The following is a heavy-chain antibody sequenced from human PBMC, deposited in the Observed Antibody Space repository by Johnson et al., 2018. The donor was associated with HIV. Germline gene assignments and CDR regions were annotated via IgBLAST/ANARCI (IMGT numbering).Heavy chain of an antibody. CDR2: IYSGDST. CDR1: GFTFSSYW. V-gene: IGHV3-66*01. J-gene: IGHJ3*02. CDR3: ARGGIYCVGDCHASDI. Sequence: VQLVESGGGLVQPGGSLRLSCAASGFTFSSYWMSWVRQAPGKGLEWVSLIYSGDSTYYADPVTGRFTISRDNSKDSLYLQMSRLRAEDTDLYYCARGGIYCVGDCHASDIWGQGTMVTVSS. D-gene: IGHD2-21*02.